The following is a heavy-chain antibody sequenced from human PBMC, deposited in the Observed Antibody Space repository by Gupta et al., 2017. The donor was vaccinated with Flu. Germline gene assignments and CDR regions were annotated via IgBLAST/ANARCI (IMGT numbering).Heavy chain of an antibody. D-gene: IGHD4-17*01. V-gene: IGHV4-39*01. Sequence: QLQESGPGLVRPSETLSLTCTVSGGSISSGSHYWSCIRPPPGKGLEYIGSVYYVGGTYWNPSLETRATISIDTSKNQFSLKLASMTAADTAGYYCARSGDYFDYWGQGALVTVSS. CDR2: VYYVGGT. J-gene: IGHJ4*02. CDR3: ARSGDYFDY. CDR1: GGSISSGSHY.